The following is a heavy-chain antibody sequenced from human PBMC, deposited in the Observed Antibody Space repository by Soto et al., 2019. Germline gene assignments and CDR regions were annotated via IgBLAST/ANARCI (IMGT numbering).Heavy chain of an antibody. CDR3: AMEARIAVVEGALYNGFDP. CDR1: GFTFSSYG. V-gene: IGHV3-30*03. J-gene: IGHJ5*02. CDR2: ISYDGSNK. D-gene: IGHD6-19*01. Sequence: QVQLVESGGGVVQPGRSLRLSCAASGFTFSSYGTHWVRQAPGKGLEWVAAISYDGSNKFYGDSVTGRSTISRDNTKNTLYLQVDSLRAEDTAVYFCAMEARIAVVEGALYNGFDPWGQGTLVTVSS.